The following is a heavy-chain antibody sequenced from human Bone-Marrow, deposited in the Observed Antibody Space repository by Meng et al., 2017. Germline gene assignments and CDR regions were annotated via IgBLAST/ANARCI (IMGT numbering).Heavy chain of an antibody. CDR3: ARPSTSYLDRGCCYYYGMDV. D-gene: IGHD3-10*01. CDR1: GYTFTSYD. J-gene: IGHJ6*02. V-gene: IGHV1-8*01. Sequence: ASVKVSCKASGYTFTSYDINWVRQATGQGLEWMGWMNPNSGNTGYAQKFQGRVTMTRNTSISTACMELSSLRSEDTAVYYCARPSTSYLDRGCCYYYGMDVWGQGTTVTVSS. CDR2: MNPNSGNT.